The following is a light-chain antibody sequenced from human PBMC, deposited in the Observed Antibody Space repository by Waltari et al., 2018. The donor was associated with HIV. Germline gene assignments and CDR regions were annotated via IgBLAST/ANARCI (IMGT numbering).Light chain of an antibody. CDR3: LLSFNGVVV. V-gene: IGLV7-46*01. CDR2: DTS. J-gene: IGLJ2*01. Sequence: QAVVTQEPSLTVSPGGTVTLTCASSTGAVTSGNCPYWFQRRPCQAPKPLLYDTSNRHSWTPSRFSGSRLGGKAALTLSGAQFEDEDDYFCLLSFNGVVVFGGGTSLTVL. CDR1: TGAVTSGNC.